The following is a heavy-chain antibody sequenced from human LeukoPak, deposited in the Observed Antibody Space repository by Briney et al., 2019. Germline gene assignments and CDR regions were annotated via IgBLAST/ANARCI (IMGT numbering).Heavy chain of an antibody. CDR3: ARDGMALYGMDV. J-gene: IGHJ6*02. Sequence: GGSLRLSCAASGFTFSSYWMNWARQAPGKGLEWVASINHNGNVNYYVDSVKGRFTISRDNAKNSLYLQMNSLRDEDTAVYYCARDGMALYGMDVWGQGTTVTVSS. V-gene: IGHV3-7*01. CDR1: GFTFSSYW. CDR2: INHNGNVN. D-gene: IGHD5-24*01.